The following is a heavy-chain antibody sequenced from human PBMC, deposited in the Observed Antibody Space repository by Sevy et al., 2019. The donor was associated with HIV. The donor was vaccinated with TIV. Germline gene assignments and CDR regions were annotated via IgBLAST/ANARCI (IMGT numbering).Heavy chain of an antibody. J-gene: IGHJ4*02. V-gene: IGHV3-30*18. Sequence: GGSLRLSCAASEFTFSSYGMHWVRQAPGKGLEWVAVISYDGTNKYYADSVKGRFTISRDDSKTTLYLQMNSLRAEDTAVYHCAKSRDYYDSGGVDYWGQGTLVTVSS. CDR2: ISYDGTNK. CDR1: EFTFSSYG. D-gene: IGHD3-22*01. CDR3: AKSRDYYDSGGVDY.